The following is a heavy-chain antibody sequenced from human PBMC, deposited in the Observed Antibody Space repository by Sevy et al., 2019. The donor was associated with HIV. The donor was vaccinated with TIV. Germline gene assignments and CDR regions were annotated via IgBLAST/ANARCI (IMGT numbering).Heavy chain of an antibody. CDR1: GFTFSSYA. D-gene: IGHD3-10*01. CDR2: ISGSGGST. CDR3: AKDHSVTMVRGVIILWYYYGMDV. Sequence: GGSLRLSCAASGFTFSSYAMSWVRQAPGKGLEWVSAISGSGGSTYYADSVEGRFTISRDNSKNTLYLQMNSLRAEDTAVYYCAKDHSVTMVRGVIILWYYYGMDVWGQGTTVTVSS. J-gene: IGHJ6*02. V-gene: IGHV3-23*01.